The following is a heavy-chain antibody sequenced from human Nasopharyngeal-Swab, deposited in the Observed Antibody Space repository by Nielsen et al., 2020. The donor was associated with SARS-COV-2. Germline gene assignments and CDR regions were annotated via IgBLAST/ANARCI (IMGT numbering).Heavy chain of an antibody. V-gene: IGHV1-46*01. CDR3: ARSPYSSGWYYFDY. CDR2: INPSGGSP. Sequence: ASVKVSCKASGYTFTSYYIHWVRQAPGQGLEWMGIINPSGGSPSYAQKFQGRVTMTRDTSTSTVYMELSSLTSEDTAVYYCARSPYSSGWYYFDYWGQGTLFTVSS. J-gene: IGHJ4*02. D-gene: IGHD6-19*01. CDR1: GYTFTSYY.